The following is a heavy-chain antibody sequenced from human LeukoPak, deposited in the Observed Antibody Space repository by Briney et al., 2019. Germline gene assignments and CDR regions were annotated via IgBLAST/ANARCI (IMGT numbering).Heavy chain of an antibody. J-gene: IGHJ4*02. V-gene: IGHV3-48*03. CDR2: ISSAGTTI. CDR3: ARDVYSSGGY. CDR1: GFTFSSYE. D-gene: IGHD6-19*01. Sequence: PGGSLRLSCAASGFTFSSYEMNWVRQAPGKGLEWVSYISSAGTTISYADSVKGRFTISRDNAKNSLFLQMNSPRAEDTAVYYCARDVYSSGGYWGQGTLVTVSS.